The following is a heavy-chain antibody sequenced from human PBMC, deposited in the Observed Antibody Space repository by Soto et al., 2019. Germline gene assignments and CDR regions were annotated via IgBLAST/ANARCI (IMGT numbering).Heavy chain of an antibody. CDR2: ISWNSGSI. Sequence: GGSLRLSCAASGFTFDDYAMHWVRQAPGKGLEWVSGISWNSGSIGYADSVKGRFTISRDNSKNTLYLQMNGLRVEDTAVYYCAKDRLAGNFDYWGQGTQVTVSS. CDR3: AKDRLAGNFDY. V-gene: IGHV3-9*01. CDR1: GFTFDDYA. J-gene: IGHJ4*02.